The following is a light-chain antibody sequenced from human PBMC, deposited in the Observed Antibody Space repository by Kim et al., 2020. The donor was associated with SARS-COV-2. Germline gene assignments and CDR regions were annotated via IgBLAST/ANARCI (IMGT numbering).Light chain of an antibody. CDR3: QQYNKWQRT. Sequence: VCPGERAHLSCTASQSVSSNLAWYPQKPGQAPRLLIYGASTRATGFPARFSGSGSGTDFTLTISSLQSEDFAVYYCQQYNKWQRTFGQGTKVDIK. CDR2: GAS. J-gene: IGKJ1*01. CDR1: QSVSSN. V-gene: IGKV3-15*01.